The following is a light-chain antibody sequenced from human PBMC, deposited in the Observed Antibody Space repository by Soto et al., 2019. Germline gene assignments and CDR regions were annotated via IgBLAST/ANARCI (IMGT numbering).Light chain of an antibody. CDR1: QGISNY. V-gene: IGKV1-27*01. J-gene: IGKJ1*01. Sequence: DIKMTQSPSSLSASVGDRVTITCRASQGISNYLAWYQQKPGKVPKLLIYAAATLQSGVPSRFSGSGSGTDFTLTISTLQREDVATYYCQGYSSAPWTFGQGTKVDIK. CDR3: QGYSSAPWT. CDR2: AAA.